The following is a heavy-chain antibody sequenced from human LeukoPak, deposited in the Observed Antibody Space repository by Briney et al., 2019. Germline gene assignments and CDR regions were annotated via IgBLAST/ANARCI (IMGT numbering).Heavy chain of an antibody. CDR2: IYYGGST. V-gene: IGHV4-39*07. CDR3: ARDRWGAAAGFDY. J-gene: IGHJ4*02. CDR1: GGSISSRSHY. Sequence: PSETLSLTCTVSGGSISSRSHYWGWIRQPPGKGLEWIGSIYYGGSTYYNPSLKSRVTISVDTSKNQFSLKLSSVTAADTAVYYCARDRWGAAAGFDYWGQGTLVTVSS. D-gene: IGHD6-13*01.